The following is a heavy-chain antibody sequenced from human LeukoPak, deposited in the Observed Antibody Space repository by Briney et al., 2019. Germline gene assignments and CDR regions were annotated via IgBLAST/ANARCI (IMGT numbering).Heavy chain of an antibody. CDR1: GGTFSSYA. D-gene: IGHD6-19*01. J-gene: IGHJ4*02. Sequence: SVKVSCKASGGTFSSYAISWVRQAPGQGLERMGGIIPIFGTANYAQKFQGRVTITTDESTSTAYMELSSLRSKDTAVYYCARDQYSSGWFYFDYWGQGTLVTVSS. CDR2: IIPIFGTA. V-gene: IGHV1-69*05. CDR3: ARDQYSSGWFYFDY.